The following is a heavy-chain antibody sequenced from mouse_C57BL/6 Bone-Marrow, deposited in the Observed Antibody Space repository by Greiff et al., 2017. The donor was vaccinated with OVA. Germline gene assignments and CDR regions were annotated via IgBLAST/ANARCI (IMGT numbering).Heavy chain of an antibody. D-gene: IGHD1-1*01. J-gene: IGHJ4*01. CDR2: ISDGGSYT. CDR1: GFTFSSYA. Sequence: EVQVVESGGGLVKPGGSLKLSCAASGFTFSSYAMSWVRQTPEKRLEWVATISDGGSYTYYPDNVKGRFTISRDNAKNNLYLQMSHLKSEDTAMYYCARIYYYGSSYPYYYAMDYWGQGTSVTVSS. CDR3: ARIYYYGSSYPYYYAMDY. V-gene: IGHV5-4*01.